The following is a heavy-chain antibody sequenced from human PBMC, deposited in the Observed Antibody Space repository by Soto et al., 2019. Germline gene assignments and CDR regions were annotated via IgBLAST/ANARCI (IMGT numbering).Heavy chain of an antibody. J-gene: IGHJ3*02. CDR1: GFTFSSYW. CDR3: ARESYYDFWSGYYLGNAFDI. CDR2: IKQDGSEK. D-gene: IGHD3-3*01. Sequence: EVQLVESGGGLVQPGGSLRLSCAASGFTFSSYWMSWVRQAPGKGLEWVANIKQDGSEKYYVDSVKGRFTISRDNAKNSLYLQMNSLGAEDTAVYYCARESYYDFWSGYYLGNAFDIWGQGTMVTVSS. V-gene: IGHV3-7*01.